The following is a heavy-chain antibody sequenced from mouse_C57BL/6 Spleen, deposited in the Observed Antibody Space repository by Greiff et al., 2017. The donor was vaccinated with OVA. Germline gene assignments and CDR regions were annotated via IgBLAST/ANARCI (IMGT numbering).Heavy chain of an antibody. CDR2: IHPTSGST. J-gene: IGHJ4*01. CDR3: ARDYGSSYDYYAMDY. V-gene: IGHV1-64*01. Sequence: VQLQQPGAELVKPGASVKLSCKASGYTFTSYWMHWVKQRPGQGLEWIGMIHPTSGSTNYNEKFKSKATLTVDKSSSTAYMQLSSLTSEDSAVYYGARDYGSSYDYYAMDYWGQGTSVTVSS. CDR1: GYTFTSYW. D-gene: IGHD1-1*01.